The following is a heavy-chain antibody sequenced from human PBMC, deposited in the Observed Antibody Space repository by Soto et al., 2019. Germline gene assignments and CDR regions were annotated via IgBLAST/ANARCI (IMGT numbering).Heavy chain of an antibody. CDR3: AREADFDSSGYYYFY. Sequence: QVQLVQSGAEVKRPGSSVKVSCKTSGGTFSSYAISWVRQAPGQGLEWMGGIIPIFGTANYAQKFQGRVTITADESTRTAYMELTSLRSEDTAVYYCAREADFDSSGYYYFYWGQGTLVTVSS. CDR2: IIPIFGTA. J-gene: IGHJ4*02. CDR1: GGTFSSYA. V-gene: IGHV1-69*01. D-gene: IGHD3-22*01.